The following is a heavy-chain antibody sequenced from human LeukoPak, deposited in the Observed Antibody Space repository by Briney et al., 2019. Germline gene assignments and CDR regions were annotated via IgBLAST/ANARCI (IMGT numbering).Heavy chain of an antibody. CDR1: GFTFSSYA. V-gene: IGHV3-21*01. J-gene: IGHJ5*02. Sequence: PGGSLRLSCAASGFTFSSYAMSWVRQAPGKGLEWVASISSSSSYIYYADSVKGRFTISRDNAKNSMYLQMNSLRAEDTAVYYCSRDPFRWLLIATSFDPRGQGTLVTVSS. CDR2: ISSSSSYI. CDR3: SRDPFRWLLIATSFDP. D-gene: IGHD5-12*01.